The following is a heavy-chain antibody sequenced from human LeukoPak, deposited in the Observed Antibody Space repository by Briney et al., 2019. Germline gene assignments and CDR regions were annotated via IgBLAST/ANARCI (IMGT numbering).Heavy chain of an antibody. CDR1: GGSFSGYY. J-gene: IGHJ4*02. CDR3: ARGTDIVATIESALDY. D-gene: IGHD5-12*01. V-gene: IGHV4-34*01. Sequence: SETLSLTCAVYGGSFSGYYWSWIRQPPGKGLEWIGEINHSGSTNYNPSLKSRVTISVDTSKNQFSLKLSSVTAADTAVYYCARGTDIVATIESALDYWGQGTLVTVSS. CDR2: INHSGST.